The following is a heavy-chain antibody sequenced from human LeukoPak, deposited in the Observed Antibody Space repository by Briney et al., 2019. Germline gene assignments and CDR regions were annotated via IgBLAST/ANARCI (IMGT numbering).Heavy chain of an antibody. D-gene: IGHD3-9*01. J-gene: IGHJ4*02. CDR2: ISGSGGST. CDR1: GFTFSSYA. V-gene: IGHV3-23*01. CDR3: ARGPYDILTGYSDY. Sequence: GGSLRLSCAASGFTFSSYAMSWVRQAPGKGLEWVSAISGSGGSTYYADSVKGRFTISRDNSKNTLYLQMGSLRAEDMAVYYCARGPYDILTGYSDYWGQGTLVTVSS.